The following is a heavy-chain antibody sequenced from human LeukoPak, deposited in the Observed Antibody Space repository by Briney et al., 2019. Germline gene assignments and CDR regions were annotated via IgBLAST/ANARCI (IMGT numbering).Heavy chain of an antibody. V-gene: IGHV3-48*01. D-gene: IGHD6-6*01. CDR2: ISGRDSSI. J-gene: IGHJ4*02. CDR1: GFMFSDYS. CDR3: ARAEYRGPDY. Sequence: GGSLRLSCAASGFMFSDYSMNWVRQAPGKGLEWVSFISGRDSSIHYADSVKGRFTISRDNARNSLYLQMNSLRAEDTAVYYCARAEYRGPDYWGQGTLVTVSS.